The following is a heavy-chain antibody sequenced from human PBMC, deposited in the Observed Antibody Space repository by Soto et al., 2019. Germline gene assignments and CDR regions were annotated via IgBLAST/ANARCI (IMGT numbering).Heavy chain of an antibody. J-gene: IGHJ4*02. V-gene: IGHV1-18*01. D-gene: IGHD3-3*01. CDR3: ARDPSPYYDFWSGYPGSLSY. CDR2: ISAYDGNT. CDR1: GYTFTSYG. Sequence: ASVKVSCKASGYTFTSYGISWVRQAPGQGLEWMGWISAYDGNTNYAQKLQGRVTMTTDTSTSTAYMELRSLRSDDTAVYYCARDPSPYYDFWSGYPGSLSYWGQGTLVTVSS.